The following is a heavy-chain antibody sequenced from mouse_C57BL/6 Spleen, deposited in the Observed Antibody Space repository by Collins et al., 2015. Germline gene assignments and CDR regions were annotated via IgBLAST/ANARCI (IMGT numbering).Heavy chain of an antibody. CDR1: GYTFTDYE. CDR2: IDPETGGT. D-gene: IGHD1-1*01. CDR3: TRKEFYYYGSSPYYFDY. V-gene: IGHV1-15*01. Sequence: QVQLQQSGAELVRPGASVTLSCKASGYTFTDYEMHWVKQTSVHGLEWIGAIDPETGGTAYNQKFKGKAILTADKSSSIAYMELRSLTSEDSAVYYCTRKEFYYYGSSPYYFDYWGQGTTLTVSS. J-gene: IGHJ2*01.